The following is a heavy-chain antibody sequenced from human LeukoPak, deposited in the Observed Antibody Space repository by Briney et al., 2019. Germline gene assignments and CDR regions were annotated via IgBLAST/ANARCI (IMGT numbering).Heavy chain of an antibody. J-gene: IGHJ6*02. CDR3: ARARRAYDFWSGPSYGMDV. CDR1: GGSFSSYY. Sequence: SETLSLTCAVYGGSFSSYYWSWIRQPAGKGLEWIGRIYTSGSTNYNPSLKSRVTMSVDTSKNQFSLELSSVTAADTAVYYCARARRAYDFWSGPSYGMDVWGQGTTVTVSS. D-gene: IGHD3-3*01. V-gene: IGHV4-59*10. CDR2: IYTSGST.